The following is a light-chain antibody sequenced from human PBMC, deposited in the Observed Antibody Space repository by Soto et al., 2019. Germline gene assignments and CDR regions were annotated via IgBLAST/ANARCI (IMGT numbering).Light chain of an antibody. Sequence: EIVLTQSPATLSLSPGERATLSCRASQSLNSNLAWYQQKPGQAPRLLIYDASTRATGIPARFSGSGSGTEFTLTISSLQSEDFALYYCHQYNSWPPGTFGQGTKVDIK. CDR2: DAS. J-gene: IGKJ2*01. CDR1: QSLNSN. V-gene: IGKV3-15*01. CDR3: HQYNSWPPGT.